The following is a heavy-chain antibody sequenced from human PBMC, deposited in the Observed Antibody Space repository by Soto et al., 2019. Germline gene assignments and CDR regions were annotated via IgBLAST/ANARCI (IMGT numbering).Heavy chain of an antibody. CDR2: ISAYNGNT. Sequence: ASVKVSCKASGYTFTSYGISWVRQAPGQGLEWMGWISAYNGNTNYAQKLQGRVTMTTDTSTSTAYMELRSLRSDDTAVYYCARVPLHSTGYYLRPHFDYWGQGTLVTVS. J-gene: IGHJ4*02. V-gene: IGHV1-18*01. D-gene: IGHD3-22*01. CDR1: GYTFTSYG. CDR3: ARVPLHSTGYYLRPHFDY.